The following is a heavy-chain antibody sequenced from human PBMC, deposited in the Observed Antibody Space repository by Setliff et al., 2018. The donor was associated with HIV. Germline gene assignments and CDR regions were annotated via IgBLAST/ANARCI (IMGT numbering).Heavy chain of an antibody. CDR1: GFTFSSYA. V-gene: IGHV3-23*01. Sequence: GESLKISCAASGFTFSSYAMSWVRQAPGKGLEWVSTISTSGADTYDAHSMKGRFTISRDNSKNTLYLQMNSLTAEDTAVYYCARENYYVTEYWGQGTLVTVSS. CDR3: ARENYYVTEY. D-gene: IGHD3-10*02. CDR2: ISTSGADT. J-gene: IGHJ4*02.